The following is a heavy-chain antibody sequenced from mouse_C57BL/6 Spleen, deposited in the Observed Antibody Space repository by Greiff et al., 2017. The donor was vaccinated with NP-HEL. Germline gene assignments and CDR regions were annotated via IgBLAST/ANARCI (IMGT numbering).Heavy chain of an antibody. D-gene: IGHD2-4*01. V-gene: IGHV1-54*01. Sequence: QVQLQQSGAELVRPGTSVKVSCKASGYAFTNYLIEWVKQRPGQGLEWIGMIHPNSGSTNYNEKFKSKATLTVDKSSSTAYMQLSSLTSEDSAVYYCAIYYDYGYAMDYWGQGTSVTVSS. CDR3: AIYYDYGYAMDY. J-gene: IGHJ4*01. CDR2: IHPNSGST. CDR1: GYAFTNYL.